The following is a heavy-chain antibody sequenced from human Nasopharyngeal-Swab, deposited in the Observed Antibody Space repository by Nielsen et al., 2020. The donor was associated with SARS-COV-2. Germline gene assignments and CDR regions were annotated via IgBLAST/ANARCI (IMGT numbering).Heavy chain of an antibody. CDR2: ISSSSSYI. Sequence: GGSLRLSCAASGFTFSSYSMNWVRQAPGKGLEWVSSISSSSSYIYYADSVKGRFTISRDNAKNSLYLQMNSLRAEDTAEYYCARRSITGTTDAFDIWGQGTMVTVSS. D-gene: IGHD1-7*01. V-gene: IGHV3-21*01. J-gene: IGHJ3*02. CDR1: GFTFSSYS. CDR3: ARRSITGTTDAFDI.